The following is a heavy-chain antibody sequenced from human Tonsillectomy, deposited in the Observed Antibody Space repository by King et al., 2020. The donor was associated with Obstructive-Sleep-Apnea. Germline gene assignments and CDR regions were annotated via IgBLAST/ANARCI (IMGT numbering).Heavy chain of an antibody. CDR2: INADSGVT. Sequence: GGGGKGSGKAAGYTLTDDEIHWVRQAPGHGLEWMVWINADSGVTSYEQRFQGRGTMTRDTSLSTAYMEVSRLGSDDTAVYFCATDDRATGYARITMIGGYWGQGTLVTVSS. D-gene: IGHD3-10*01. CDR1: GYTLTDDE. CDR3: ATDDRATGYARITMIGGY. J-gene: IGHJ4*02. V-gene: IGHV1-2*02.